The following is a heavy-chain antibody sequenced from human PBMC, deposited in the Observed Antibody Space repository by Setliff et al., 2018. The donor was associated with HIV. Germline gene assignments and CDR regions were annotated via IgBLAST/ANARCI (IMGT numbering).Heavy chain of an antibody. D-gene: IGHD1-20*01. CDR1: GFTFSSYW. J-gene: IGHJ4*02. V-gene: IGHV3-7*03. Sequence: PGASLKISCAASGFTFSSYWMSWVRQAPGKGLEWVANIKQDGSEKYYVDSVKGRFTISRDNAKNSLYLQMNSLRAEDTAVYYCARYNWNPLGYRFDYWGQGTQVTVSS. CDR2: IKQDGSEK. CDR3: ARYNWNPLGYRFDY.